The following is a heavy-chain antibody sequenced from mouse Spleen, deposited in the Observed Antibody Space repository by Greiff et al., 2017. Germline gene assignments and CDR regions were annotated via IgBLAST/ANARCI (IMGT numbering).Heavy chain of an antibody. Sequence: QVQLQQSGAELARPGASVKLSCKASGYTFTSYGISWVKQRTGQGLEWIGEIYPRSGNTYYNEKFKGKATLTADKSSSTAYMELRSLTSEDSAVYFCAPYSNYDWFAYWGQGTLVTVSA. CDR2: IYPRSGNT. V-gene: IGHV1-81*01. J-gene: IGHJ3*01. D-gene: IGHD2-5*01. CDR1: GYTFTSYG. CDR3: APYSNYDWFAY.